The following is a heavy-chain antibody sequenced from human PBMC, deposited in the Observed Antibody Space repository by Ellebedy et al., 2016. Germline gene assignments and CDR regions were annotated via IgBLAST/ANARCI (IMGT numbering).Heavy chain of an antibody. Sequence: SETLSLTXTVSGGSISSYYWGWIRQPPGKGLEWIGNIYYGGSTYYNPSLKSRVSISVDTSKNQFSLKLSSATAADTAVYYCARRASGYGSGSYYLDYWGQGTLVTVSS. CDR2: IYYGGST. D-gene: IGHD3-10*01. CDR3: ARRASGYGSGSYYLDY. J-gene: IGHJ4*02. CDR1: GGSISSYY. V-gene: IGHV4-39*01.